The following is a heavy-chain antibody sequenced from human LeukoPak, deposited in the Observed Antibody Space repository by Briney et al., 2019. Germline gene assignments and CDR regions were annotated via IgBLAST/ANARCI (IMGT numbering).Heavy chain of an antibody. CDR3: ARVHMMGGNGY. CDR2: ISSSSSYI. D-gene: IGHD1-1*01. J-gene: IGHJ4*02. CDR1: GFTFTKYW. V-gene: IGHV3-21*01. Sequence: GDSLRLSCAASGFTFTKYWMTWVRQAPGKGLEWVSSISSSSSYIYYADSVKGRFTISRDNAKNSLYLQMNSLRAEDTAVYYCARVHMMGGNGYWGQGTLVTVSS.